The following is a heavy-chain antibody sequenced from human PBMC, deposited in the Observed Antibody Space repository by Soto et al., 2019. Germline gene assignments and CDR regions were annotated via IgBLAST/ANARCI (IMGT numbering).Heavy chain of an antibody. V-gene: IGHV1-69*01. J-gene: IGHJ4*02. CDR2: IIPIFGTA. CDR3: ARVGITGTSPDY. D-gene: IGHD1-20*01. CDR1: GGPFSSYA. Sequence: QVQLVQSGAEVKKPGSAVEVSCKASGGPFSSYAISWVRQAPGQGLAWMGGIIPIFGTANYAQKFQGRVTSTADESTSTAYMELSSLRAEDTAVYYCARVGITGTSPDYWGQGTLVTVSS.